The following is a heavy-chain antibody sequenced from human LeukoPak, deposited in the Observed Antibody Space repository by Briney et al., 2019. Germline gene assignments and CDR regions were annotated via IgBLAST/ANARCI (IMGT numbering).Heavy chain of an antibody. CDR3: AKAGVVVVPAAIWRYFQH. Sequence: PGGSLRLSCAASGFTFSSYAMSWVRQAPGKGLEWVSAISGSGGSTYYADSVKGRFTISRDNSKNTLYLQMNSLRAEDTAVYYCAKAGVVVVPAAIWRYFQHWGQGTLVTVSS. CDR2: ISGSGGST. J-gene: IGHJ1*01. CDR1: GFTFSSYA. V-gene: IGHV3-23*01. D-gene: IGHD2-2*02.